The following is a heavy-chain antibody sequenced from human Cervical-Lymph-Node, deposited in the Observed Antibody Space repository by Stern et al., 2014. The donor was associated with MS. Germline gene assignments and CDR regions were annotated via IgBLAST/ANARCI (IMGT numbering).Heavy chain of an antibody. CDR1: GYTFTNYA. D-gene: IGHD3-22*01. V-gene: IGHV7-4-1*02. CDR2: IDTNTGNT. J-gene: IGHJ4*02. Sequence: VQLVQSGSELKKPGASVKVSCKASGYTFTNYAMNWVRQAPGQGLESMGWIDTNTGNTTYAQGFTGRFVFSVDSSVSTAYLQISSLKAEDTAVYYCARVSSGYYYPFGYWGQGTLVTVSS. CDR3: ARVSSGYYYPFGY.